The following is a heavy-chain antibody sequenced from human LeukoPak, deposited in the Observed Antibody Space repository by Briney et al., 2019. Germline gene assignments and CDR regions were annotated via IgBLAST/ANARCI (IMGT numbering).Heavy chain of an antibody. CDR3: AKVLSGSQDY. CDR2: IGGGSETT. Sequence: GGSLRLSCAASGFTFGSYAMSWVRQAPGKGLEWVSTIGGGSETTSYADSAKGRFTNSRDNSKNTVYLQMNSLRAEDTAVYYGAKVLSGSQDYWGQGTLVTVFS. CDR1: GFTFGSYA. D-gene: IGHD1-26*01. J-gene: IGHJ4*02. V-gene: IGHV3-23*01.